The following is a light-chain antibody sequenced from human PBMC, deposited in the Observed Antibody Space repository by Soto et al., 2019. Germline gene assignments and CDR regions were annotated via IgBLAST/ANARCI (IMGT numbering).Light chain of an antibody. CDR3: HQYNTYPWT. Sequence: DVQMTQSPSTLSASVGDRLTITCRASQRISTWLAWYQQKPGKAPTLLISDASTLESGVPSRFRGSVSGTEFPLTISSLQPDDFATYYCHQYNTYPWTFGQGTKVEI. CDR2: DAS. J-gene: IGKJ1*01. V-gene: IGKV1-5*01. CDR1: QRISTW.